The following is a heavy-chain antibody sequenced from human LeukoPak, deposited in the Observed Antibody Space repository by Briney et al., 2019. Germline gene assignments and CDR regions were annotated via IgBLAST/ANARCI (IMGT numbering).Heavy chain of an antibody. V-gene: IGHV1-69*13. CDR1: GGTFSSYA. CDR3: ATIQQGVAAFDY. D-gene: IGHD3-3*01. CDR2: VIPIFGTA. Sequence: ASVKVSCKASGGTFSSYAISWVRQAPGQGLEWMGGVIPIFGTANYAQKFQGRVTITADESTSTAYMELSSLRSEDTAVYYCATIQQGVAAFDYWGREPWSPSPQ. J-gene: IGHJ4*02.